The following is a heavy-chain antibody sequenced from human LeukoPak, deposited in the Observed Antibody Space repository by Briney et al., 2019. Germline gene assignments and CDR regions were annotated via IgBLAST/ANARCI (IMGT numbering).Heavy chain of an antibody. CDR3: ARDLVVTRPEGGGYYGMDV. V-gene: IGHV3-21*01. J-gene: IGHJ6*02. CDR1: GFTFSSYS. D-gene: IGHD2-21*02. Sequence: GGSLRLSCAASGFTFSSYSMNWVRQAPGKGLEWVSSISSSSSYIYYADSVKGRFTISRDNAKNSLYLQMNSLRAEDTAVYYCARDLVVTRPEGGGYYGMDVWGQGTTVTVSS. CDR2: ISSSSSYI.